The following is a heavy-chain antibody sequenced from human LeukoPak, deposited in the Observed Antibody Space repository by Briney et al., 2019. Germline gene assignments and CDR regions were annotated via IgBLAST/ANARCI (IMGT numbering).Heavy chain of an antibody. J-gene: IGHJ4*02. CDR3: ATQRGSYLWGTDFDY. CDR1: GYTFTGYY. V-gene: IGHV1-2*02. CDR2: INPNSGGT. D-gene: IGHD3-16*01. Sequence: ASVKVSCKASGYTFTGYYTHWVRQAPGQGLEWMGWINPNSGGTNYAQKFQGRVTMTRDTSISTAYMELSRLRSDDTAVYYCATQRGSYLWGTDFDYWGQGTLVTVSS.